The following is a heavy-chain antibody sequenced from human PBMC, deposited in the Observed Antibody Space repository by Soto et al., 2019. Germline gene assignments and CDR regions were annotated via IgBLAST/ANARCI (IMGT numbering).Heavy chain of an antibody. CDR2: ISSSSSYI. Sequence: EVQLVESGGGLVKPGGSLRLSCAASGFTFSSYSMNWVRQAPGKGLEWVSSISSSSSYIYYADSVKGRFTISRDNDKSSLYLQMHSLSAEDTAVYYCARDGYSSSRYFAYWGQGTLVTVSS. CDR3: ARDGYSSSRYFAY. J-gene: IGHJ4*02. D-gene: IGHD6-13*01. V-gene: IGHV3-21*01. CDR1: GFTFSSYS.